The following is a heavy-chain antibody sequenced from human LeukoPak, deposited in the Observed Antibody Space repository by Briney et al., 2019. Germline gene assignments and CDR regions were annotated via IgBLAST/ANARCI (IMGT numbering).Heavy chain of an antibody. CDR2: IYPSGGTT. J-gene: IGHJ4*02. CDR1: GFTFSTYS. D-gene: IGHD6-13*01. CDR3: AKFIGSSWSGSYFDY. V-gene: IGHV3-23*01. Sequence: GGSLRLSCAASGFTFSTYSMSWVRQAPRKGLEWVSVIYPSGGTTYYADSVKGRFTISRDNSKNTLYLQMHSLRAEDTAVYYCAKFIGSSWSGSYFDYWGQGTLVTVSS.